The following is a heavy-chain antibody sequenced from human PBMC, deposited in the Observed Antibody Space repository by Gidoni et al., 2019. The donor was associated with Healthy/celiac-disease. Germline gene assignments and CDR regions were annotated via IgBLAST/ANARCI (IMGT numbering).Heavy chain of an antibody. CDR3: ARVVVGATKAIWKLDY. D-gene: IGHD1-26*01. J-gene: IGHJ4*02. V-gene: IGHV4-59*01. Sequence: PGKGLEWIGYIYYSGSTNYNPSLKSRVTISVDTSKNQFSLKLSSVTAADTAVYYCARVVVGATKAIWKLDYWGQGTLVTVSS. CDR2: IYYSGST.